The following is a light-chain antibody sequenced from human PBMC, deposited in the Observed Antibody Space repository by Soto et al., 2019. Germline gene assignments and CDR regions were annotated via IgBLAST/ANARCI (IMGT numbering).Light chain of an antibody. J-gene: IGKJ3*01. CDR3: QQYNNWPLFT. CDR1: QSVSSN. V-gene: IGKV3D-15*01. CDR2: GAS. Sequence: EIVMTQSPATLSVSPGERATLSCRASQSVSSNLAWYQQKPGQAPRLLIYGASTRATGIPARFSGSGSGTEFTLPISSMQSEDVAVYYCQQYNNWPLFTFGPGTKVDIK.